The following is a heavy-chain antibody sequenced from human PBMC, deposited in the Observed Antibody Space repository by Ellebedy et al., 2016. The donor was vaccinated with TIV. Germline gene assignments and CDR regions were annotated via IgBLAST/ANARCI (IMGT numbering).Heavy chain of an antibody. CDR3: ARASYGASYV. V-gene: IGHV3-7*01. J-gene: IGHJ2*01. D-gene: IGHD4-17*01. Sequence: GGSLRLSCAAYGFTFRSYWMSWVRQAPGKGLEWVANIKQDGSEKYYVDSVKGRFTISRDNAKNSLYLQMNSLGAEDTAVYYCARASYGASYVWGRGTLVTVSS. CDR1: GFTFRSYW. CDR2: IKQDGSEK.